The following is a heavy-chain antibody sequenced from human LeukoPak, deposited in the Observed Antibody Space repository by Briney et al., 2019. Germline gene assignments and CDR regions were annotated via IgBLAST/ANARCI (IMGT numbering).Heavy chain of an antibody. CDR3: AKESLRVVPSATFDY. CDR1: GYSFTNYW. J-gene: IGHJ4*02. D-gene: IGHD2-2*01. CDR2: IYPGDSDI. V-gene: IGHV5-51*01. Sequence: GESLKISCKGSGYSFTNYWIGWVRQMPGKGLEWMGIIYPGDSDIRYSPSFQGQVTISRDNSKNTLYLQMHSLRAEDTAVYYCAKESLRVVPSATFDYWGQGTLVTVSS.